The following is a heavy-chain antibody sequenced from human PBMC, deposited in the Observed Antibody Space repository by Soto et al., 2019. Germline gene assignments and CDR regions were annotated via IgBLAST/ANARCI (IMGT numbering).Heavy chain of an antibody. CDR2: ISYDGSNK. J-gene: IGHJ4*02. CDR1: GFTFSSYG. Sequence: QVQLVESGGGVVQPGRSLRLSCAASGFTFSSYGMHWVRQAPGKGLEWVAVISYDGSNKYYADSVKGRFTISRDNSKNTLYLQMNSLRAEDTAVYYXAKXXXXGXXYFDYWGQGTLVTVSS. CDR3: AKXXXXGXXYFDY. V-gene: IGHV3-30*18.